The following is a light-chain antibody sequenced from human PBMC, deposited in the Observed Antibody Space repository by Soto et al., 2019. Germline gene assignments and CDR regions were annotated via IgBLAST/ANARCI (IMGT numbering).Light chain of an antibody. J-gene: IGLJ2*01. CDR3: QSYYSSMSGRGVV. V-gene: IGLV1-40*01. Sequence: QSVLTQPPSVSGAPGQRVTISCTGSSSNIGAGYDVHWYQQLPGTAPKLLIYGNSNRPSGVPDRFSGSKSGTSASLAITGLRAEDEADYYYQSYYSSMSGRGVVFGGGTKLTVL. CDR2: GNS. CDR1: SSNIGAGYD.